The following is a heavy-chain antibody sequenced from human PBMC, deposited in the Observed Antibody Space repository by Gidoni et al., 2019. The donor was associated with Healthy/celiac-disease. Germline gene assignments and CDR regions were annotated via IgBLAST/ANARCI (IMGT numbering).Heavy chain of an antibody. Sequence: QVQLQESGPGLVKPSETLSLTCTVSGGSISSYYWSWIRQPPGKGLEWIGYIYYSGSTNYNPSLKSRVTISVDTSKNQFSLKLSSVTAADTAVYYCARGSTTVVTFEEASFDYWGQGTLVTVSS. D-gene: IGHD4-17*01. CDR2: IYYSGST. CDR1: GGSISSYY. CDR3: ARGSTTVVTFEEASFDY. J-gene: IGHJ4*02. V-gene: IGHV4-59*01.